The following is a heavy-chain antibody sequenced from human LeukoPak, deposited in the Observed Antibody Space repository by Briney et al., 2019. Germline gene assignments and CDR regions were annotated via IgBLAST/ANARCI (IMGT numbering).Heavy chain of an antibody. CDR2: IYTSGST. V-gene: IGHV4-4*07. J-gene: IGHJ5*02. CDR3: ARDLEHGHYYGSGSYSPSYNWFDP. Sequence: SETLSLTCTVSGGSISSYYWSWIRQPAGKGLEWIGRIYTSGSTNYNPSLKSRVTMSVDTSKNQFSLKLSSVTAADTAVYYCARDLEHGHYYGSGSYSPSYNWFDPWGQGTLVTVSS. CDR1: GGSISSYY. D-gene: IGHD3-10*01.